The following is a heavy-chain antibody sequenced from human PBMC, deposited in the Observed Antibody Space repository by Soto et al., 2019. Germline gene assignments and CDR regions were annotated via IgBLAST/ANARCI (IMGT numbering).Heavy chain of an antibody. Sequence: EVQLLESGGGLVQPGGSLRLSCAASGFTFSSYAMSWVRQAPGKGLEWVSASSGSGGSTYYADSVKGRFTISRDNAKNALYLQMNSRRAEDTAVYYCRGGSSYTKYWGQGTLVTVSS. CDR3: RGGSSYTKY. J-gene: IGHJ4*02. V-gene: IGHV3-23*01. CDR2: SSGSGGST. D-gene: IGHD6-13*01. CDR1: GFTFSSYA.